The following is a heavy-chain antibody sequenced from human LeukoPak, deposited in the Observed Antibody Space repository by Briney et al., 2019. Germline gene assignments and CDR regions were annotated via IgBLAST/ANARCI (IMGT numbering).Heavy chain of an antibody. J-gene: IGHJ4*02. D-gene: IGHD3-16*02. CDR2: ISSSSSYI. Sequence: GGSLRLSCAASGFTFSSYSMNWVRQAPGKGLEWVSSISSSSSYIYYADSVKGRFTISRDNAKNSLYLQMNSLRAEDTAVHYCAREYDYVWGSYRSYYFDYWGQGTLVTVSS. V-gene: IGHV3-21*01. CDR3: AREYDYVWGSYRSYYFDY. CDR1: GFTFSSYS.